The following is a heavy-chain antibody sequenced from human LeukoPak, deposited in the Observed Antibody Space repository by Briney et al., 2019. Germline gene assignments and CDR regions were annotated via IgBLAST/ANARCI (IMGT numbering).Heavy chain of an antibody. CDR2: IFPIFGTA. J-gene: IGHJ4*02. CDR1: GGTFSSYA. D-gene: IGHD3-3*01. Sequence: SVKVSCKASGGTFSSYAISWVRQAPGQGLEWMGGIFPIFGTANYAQKFQGRVTITADESTSTAYMELSSLRSEDTAVYYCARDLSPITIFGVALDYWGQGTLVTVSS. V-gene: IGHV1-69*13. CDR3: ARDLSPITIFGVALDY.